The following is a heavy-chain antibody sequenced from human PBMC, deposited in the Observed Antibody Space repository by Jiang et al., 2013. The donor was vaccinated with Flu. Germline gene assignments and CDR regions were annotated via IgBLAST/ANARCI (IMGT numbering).Heavy chain of an antibody. V-gene: IGHV5-10-1*01. CDR1: GYSFTSYW. D-gene: IGHD2-15*01. Sequence: GAEVKKPGESLKISCKGSGYSFTSYWISWVRQMPGKGLEWMGRIDPSDSYTNYSPSFQGHVTISADKSISTAYLQWSSLKASDTAMYYCARAPRISSLYYYGMDVWGQGTTVTVSS. J-gene: IGHJ6*02. CDR2: IDPSDSYT. CDR3: ARAPRISSLYYYGMDV.